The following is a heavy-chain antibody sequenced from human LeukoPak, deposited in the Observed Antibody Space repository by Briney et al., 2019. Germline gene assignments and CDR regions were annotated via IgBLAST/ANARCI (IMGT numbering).Heavy chain of an antibody. V-gene: IGHV4-59*08. CDR3: ARALEGYYSRWFDP. CDR1: GGSISSYY. Sequence: SETLSLTCTVSGGSISSYYWSWIRQPPGKGLEWIGFIYYSGSTNYNPSLKSRVTISVDTSKNQFSLKLSSVTAADTAVYYCARALEGYYSRWFDPWGQGTLVTVSS. D-gene: IGHD3-3*01. CDR2: IYYSGST. J-gene: IGHJ5*02.